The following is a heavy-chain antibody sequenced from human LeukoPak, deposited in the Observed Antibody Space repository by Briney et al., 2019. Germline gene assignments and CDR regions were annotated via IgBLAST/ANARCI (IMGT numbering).Heavy chain of an antibody. CDR1: AYSFADNW. CDR3: ARSDQLRWFGDPRRPYYYGMDV. D-gene: IGHD3-10*01. J-gene: IGHJ6*02. V-gene: IGHV5-51*01. CDR2: IYPGDSDT. Sequence: GESLKISCRTAAYSFADNWSGWVRQMPEKALEWMEIIYPGDSDTRYSPSCQGQVTISADKSIRTAYLQWSSLKASDTAMYYCARSDQLRWFGDPRRPYYYGMDVWGQGTTVTVSS.